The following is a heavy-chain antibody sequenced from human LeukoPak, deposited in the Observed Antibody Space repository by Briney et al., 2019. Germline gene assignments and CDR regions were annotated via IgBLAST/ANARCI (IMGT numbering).Heavy chain of an antibody. CDR3: ARAPHQYQLLNFDY. V-gene: IGHV4-59*11. CDR1: GGSISSHY. J-gene: IGHJ4*02. Sequence: KPSETLSLTCTVSGGSISSHYWSWIRQPPGKGLEWIGYIYYSGSTNYNPSLKSRVTISVDTSKNQFSLKLSSATAADTAVYYCARAPHQYQLLNFDYWGQGTLVTVSS. D-gene: IGHD2-2*01. CDR2: IYYSGST.